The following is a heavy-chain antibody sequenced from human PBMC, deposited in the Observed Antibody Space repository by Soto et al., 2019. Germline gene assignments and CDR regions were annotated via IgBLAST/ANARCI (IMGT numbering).Heavy chain of an antibody. V-gene: IGHV5-51*01. Sequence: PGESLKISCKGSGYSFTTFWISWVRQMPGKGLEWMGIIYPGDSDTRYSPSFQGQVTISADKSISTAYLQWSSLKASDTAMYYCARSEYYYASSGYFYYFDYWGQGTLVTVSS. CDR1: GYSFTTFW. D-gene: IGHD3-22*01. J-gene: IGHJ4*02. CDR2: IYPGDSDT. CDR3: ARSEYYYASSGYFYYFDY.